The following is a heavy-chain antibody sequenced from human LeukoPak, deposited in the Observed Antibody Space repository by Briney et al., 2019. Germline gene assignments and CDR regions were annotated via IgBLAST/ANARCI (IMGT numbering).Heavy chain of an antibody. Sequence: PGGSLRLSCAASGFTFRSYVMHWARQAPGKGLEWVAVILYDGSNKYHTDSVKGRFTISRDNSKNMLYLQMNSLRAEDTAVYYCARGMVRGVYYYYYGMDVWGQGTTVTVSS. V-gene: IGHV3-30*03. CDR2: ILYDGSNK. J-gene: IGHJ6*02. D-gene: IGHD3-10*01. CDR3: ARGMVRGVYYYYYGMDV. CDR1: GFTFRSYV.